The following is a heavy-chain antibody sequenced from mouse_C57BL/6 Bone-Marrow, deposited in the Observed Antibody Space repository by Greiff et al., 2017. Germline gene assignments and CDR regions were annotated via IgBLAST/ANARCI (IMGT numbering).Heavy chain of an antibody. CDR2: INPSSGYT. CDR1: GYTFTSYW. D-gene: IGHD5-1*01. V-gene: IGHV1-7*01. Sequence: VQLQEPGAELAKPGASVKLSCKASGYTFTSYWMHWVKQRPGQGLEWIGYINPSSGYTKYNQKFKDKATLTADTSSSTAYMQLSSLTYEGSAVYYCAREGVRGDWGQGTTLTVSS. CDR3: AREGVRGD. J-gene: IGHJ2*01.